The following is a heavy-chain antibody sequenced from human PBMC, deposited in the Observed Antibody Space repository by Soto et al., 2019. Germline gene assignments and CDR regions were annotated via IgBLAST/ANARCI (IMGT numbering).Heavy chain of an antibody. V-gene: IGHV3-30*18. Sequence: QAQLVESGGGVVQPGRSLRLSCVDSGFTFSSYGMHWVRQAPGKGLEWVAGISYDGRNEFYEDSVKGRFTISRDNSKSXXYLKMNSLRPEDTAGYYCAKDGYYCDSRGYYVWDHWGQGAQVIVSS. D-gene: IGHD3-22*01. CDR2: ISYDGRNE. CDR3: AKDGYYCDSRGYYVWDH. CDR1: GFTFSSYG. J-gene: IGHJ4*02.